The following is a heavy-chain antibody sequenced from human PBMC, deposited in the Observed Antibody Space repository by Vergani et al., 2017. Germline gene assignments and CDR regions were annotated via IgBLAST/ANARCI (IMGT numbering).Heavy chain of an antibody. CDR1: GASIRSSNYY. V-gene: IGHV4-39*01. CDR2: IYYSGST. J-gene: IGHJ5*02. CDR3: ARHSTVEWLVKLGWIDP. D-gene: IGHD6-19*01. Sequence: QLQLQESGPGLVKPSATLSLTCSVSGASIRSSNYYLGWIRQPPGKGLEWIASIYYSGSTYYNPSLKSRVTISVDTSKNQFSLKLSSVTAADTAVYFWARHSTVEWLVKLGWIDPWGQGILVTVSS.